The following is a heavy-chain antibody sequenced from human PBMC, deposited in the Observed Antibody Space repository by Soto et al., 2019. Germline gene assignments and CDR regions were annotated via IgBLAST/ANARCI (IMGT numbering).Heavy chain of an antibody. Sequence: PSETLSLTCAVSGYSISSGYYRGWLRQPPGKGLEWIGSIHHSGSTYYNPSLKSRVTISVDTSKNPFSLKLSSVTAADTAVYYCARSAHIGVVPDSFVYWGQGTLVTVSS. J-gene: IGHJ4*02. CDR3: ARSAHIGVVPDSFVY. V-gene: IGHV4-38-2*01. D-gene: IGHD2-2*01. CDR2: IHHSGST. CDR1: GYSISSGYY.